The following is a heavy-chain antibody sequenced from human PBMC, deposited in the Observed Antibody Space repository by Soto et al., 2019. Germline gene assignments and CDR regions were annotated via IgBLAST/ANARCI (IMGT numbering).Heavy chain of an antibody. CDR3: ARGRYGDY. CDR2: ISAPNGKP. D-gene: IGHD4-17*01. J-gene: IGHJ4*02. V-gene: IGHV1-18*04. CDR1: GYIFTSYG. Sequence: QAHLVQSGPEVKKPGASVKVACKGSGYIFTSYGIAWVRQAPGQGLAWMGWISAPNGKPEYAQKFPGRVTVTRDTSTSTAYLELRSLRSDDTALYYCARGRYGDYWGQGALVTVSS.